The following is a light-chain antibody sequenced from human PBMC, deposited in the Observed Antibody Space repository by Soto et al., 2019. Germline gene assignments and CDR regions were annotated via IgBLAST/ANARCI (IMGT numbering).Light chain of an antibody. J-gene: IGKJ2*01. CDR1: QSVSSY. CDR2: DTS. CDR3: QQRSNWQYT. Sequence: EIVLTQSPAPLSLSPGEIATLSCRASQSVSSYSAWYQQKPGQAPRLLIYDTSNRATGIPARFSGSGSGTDFTLTISGLEPEDFAVYYCQQRSNWQYTFGLGTRLEIK. V-gene: IGKV3-11*01.